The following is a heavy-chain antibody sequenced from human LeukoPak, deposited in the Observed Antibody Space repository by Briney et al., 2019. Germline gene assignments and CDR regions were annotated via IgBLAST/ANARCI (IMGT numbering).Heavy chain of an antibody. CDR1: GYTFTNND. V-gene: IGHV1-8*01. CDR3: ARGSAVSGDY. CDR2: MSPKNGNT. J-gene: IGHJ4*02. Sequence: ASVKVSCKASGYTFTNNDINWVRQATGQGLEWLGWMSPKNGNTGYAQKFHDRVALTRDTSISTAYLELSSLTDDDTAIYYCARGSAVSGDYWGQGTLVTVSS. D-gene: IGHD6-19*01.